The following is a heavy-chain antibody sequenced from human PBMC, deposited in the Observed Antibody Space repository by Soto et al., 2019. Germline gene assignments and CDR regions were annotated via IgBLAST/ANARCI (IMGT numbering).Heavy chain of an antibody. Sequence: EVQLVESGGGLVQPGGSLRLSCAASGFTFSSYWIHWVRQAPGKGLVWVSRIGSDGSPTRYADSVKGRFTISRDNAKNTLYLPMSSLRAEDTAVYYCARVSGYGDYFYCGSWGQGTLVTVSS. CDR2: IGSDGSPT. CDR3: ARVSGYGDYFYCGS. V-gene: IGHV3-74*01. CDR1: GFTFSSYW. J-gene: IGHJ5*02. D-gene: IGHD4-17*01.